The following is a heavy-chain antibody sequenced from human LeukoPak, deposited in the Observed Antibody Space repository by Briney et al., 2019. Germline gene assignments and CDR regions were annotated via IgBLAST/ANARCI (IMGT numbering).Heavy chain of an antibody. CDR2: MNPDSGNT. J-gene: IGHJ4*02. CDR3: AVHLPGDYLDR. CDR1: GYAFNIYD. V-gene: IGHV1-8*01. Sequence: ASVKVSCKASGYAFNIYDINWVRQATGQGLEWMGWMNPDSGNTGFAQKFQGRVTMTRNTSITTVYMELSSLRFEDTAVYYCAVHLPGDYLDRWGQGTLVTVSS.